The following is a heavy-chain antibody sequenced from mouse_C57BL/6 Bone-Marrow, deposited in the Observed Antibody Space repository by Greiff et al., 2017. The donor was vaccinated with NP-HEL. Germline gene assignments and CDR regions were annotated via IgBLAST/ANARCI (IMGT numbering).Heavy chain of an antibody. V-gene: IGHV1-81*01. Sequence: VQLQESGAELARPGASVKLSCKASGYTFTSYGISWVKQRTGQGLEWIGKIYPRSGNTYYNEKFKGKATLTADKSSSTAYMELRSLTSEDSAVYFCARRYYGSSYPWYFDVWGTGTTVTVSS. CDR3: ARRYYGSSYPWYFDV. J-gene: IGHJ1*03. D-gene: IGHD1-1*01. CDR2: IYPRSGNT. CDR1: GYTFTSYG.